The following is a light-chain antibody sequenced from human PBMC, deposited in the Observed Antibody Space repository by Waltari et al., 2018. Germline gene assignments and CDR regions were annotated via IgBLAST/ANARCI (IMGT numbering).Light chain of an antibody. Sequence: EIVMTQSPANLSVSPGERATLSCRASQSVSRNLALYQQKPGQAPRLLIYGASSRATGIPARFSGSGSGTEFTLTISSLQSEDFAVYFCQHYNNWPYTFGQGTKLEIK. CDR2: GAS. V-gene: IGKV3-15*01. CDR3: QHYNNWPYT. CDR1: QSVSRN. J-gene: IGKJ2*01.